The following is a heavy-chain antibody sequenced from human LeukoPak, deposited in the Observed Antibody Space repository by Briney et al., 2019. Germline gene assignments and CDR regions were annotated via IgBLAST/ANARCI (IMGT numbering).Heavy chain of an antibody. D-gene: IGHD4-17*01. CDR2: ISPHNGNT. J-gene: IGHJ6*02. CDR1: GYTFTTAG. CDR3: ARTTVRYGMDV. Sequence: ASVKVSCKASGYTFTTAGSSWGRQAPGQGREWMGWISPHNGNTNYAQKSQDRVTMTTDTSPSTVYMELRSLRSDDTAVYYCARTTVRYGMDVWGQGTTVIVSS. V-gene: IGHV1-18*01.